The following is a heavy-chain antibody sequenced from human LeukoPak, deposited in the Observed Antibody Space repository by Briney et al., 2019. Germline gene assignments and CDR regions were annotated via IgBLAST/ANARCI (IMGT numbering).Heavy chain of an antibody. Sequence: SETLSLTCTVSGGSISSYYWSWIRQPAGKGLEWIGRIYTSGSTTYNSSLKSRVTMSVDMSKNQFSLKLRSVTAADTAVYYCARDVGGYNYGYSPDYWGQGTLVSVSS. CDR1: GGSISSYY. CDR2: IYTSGST. D-gene: IGHD5-18*01. J-gene: IGHJ4*02. V-gene: IGHV4-4*07. CDR3: ARDVGGYNYGYSPDY.